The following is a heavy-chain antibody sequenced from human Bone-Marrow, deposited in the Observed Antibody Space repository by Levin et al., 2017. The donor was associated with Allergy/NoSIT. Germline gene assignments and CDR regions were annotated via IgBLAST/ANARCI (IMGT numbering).Heavy chain of an antibody. CDR3: SRPVGRGF. CDR2: ISTSSTYI. D-gene: IGHD1-26*01. J-gene: IGHJ4*02. Sequence: GGSLRLSCVVSGFKFNSYSMNWVRQAPGKGLEWVASISTSSTYIFYADSVKGRFTISRDNAKNSLYLQMNSLRVDDTAVYYCSRPVGRGFWGQGTLAIVSS. CDR1: GFKFNSYS. V-gene: IGHV3-21*01.